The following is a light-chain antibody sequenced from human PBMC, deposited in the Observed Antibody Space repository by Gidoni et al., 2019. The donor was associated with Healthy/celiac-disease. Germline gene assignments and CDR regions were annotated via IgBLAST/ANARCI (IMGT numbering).Light chain of an antibody. V-gene: IGKV3-20*01. Sequence: EIVLPQSPGTLSLSPGERATLSCSASQSVSSSYVAWYQQKPGQAPRLLIYGASSRVTGIPDRCSGSGCGTDFTLTISRLEPEDYAVYYCQQYGSSPRGTFGQGTKVEIK. CDR3: QQYGSSPRGT. CDR2: GAS. CDR1: QSVSSSY. J-gene: IGKJ1*01.